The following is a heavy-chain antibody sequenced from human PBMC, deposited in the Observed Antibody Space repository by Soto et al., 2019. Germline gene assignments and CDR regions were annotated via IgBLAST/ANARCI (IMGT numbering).Heavy chain of an antibody. Sequence: EVYLVESGGGLVQPGGSLRLSCAASGFTFSDHYMDWVRQAPGKGLEWVGRTRNKAQSYTTEYAASVKGRFIISRDDSKSLLYLQMSSLKTEDTAVYYCASWVRGACDYLGQGTLVTVSS. CDR1: GFTFSDHY. CDR2: TRNKAQSYTT. D-gene: IGHD3-10*01. CDR3: ASWVRGACDY. V-gene: IGHV3-72*01. J-gene: IGHJ4*02.